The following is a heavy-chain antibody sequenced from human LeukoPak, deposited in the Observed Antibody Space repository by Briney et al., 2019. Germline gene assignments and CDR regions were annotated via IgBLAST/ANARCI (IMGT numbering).Heavy chain of an antibody. Sequence: SETLSLTCAVSGGSISSGGYSWSWIRQPPGKGLEWIGYIYHSGSTYYNPSLKSRVTISVDRSRNQFSLKLSSVTAADTAVYYCASSTRGDYTPPYLVAFDIWGQETMVTVSS. D-gene: IGHD4-17*01. CDR1: GGSISSGGYS. V-gene: IGHV4-30-2*01. J-gene: IGHJ3*02. CDR2: IYHSGST. CDR3: ASSTRGDYTPPYLVAFDI.